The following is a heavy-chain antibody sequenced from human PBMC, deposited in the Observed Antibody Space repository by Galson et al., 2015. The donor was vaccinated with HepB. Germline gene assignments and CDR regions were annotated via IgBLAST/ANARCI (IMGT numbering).Heavy chain of an antibody. V-gene: IGHV3-48*02. CDR3: ARDLWPESNSGWYDWFDP. CDR1: GFTFSSYS. J-gene: IGHJ5*02. D-gene: IGHD6-19*01. CDR2: ISSDSRTI. Sequence: SLRLSCAASGFTFSSYSMNWVRQASGKGLEWISYISSDSRTIYYADSVKGRFTISRDNAKNSLYLQMNSLRDEDMAVYYCARDLWPESNSGWYDWFDPWGQGTLVTVSS.